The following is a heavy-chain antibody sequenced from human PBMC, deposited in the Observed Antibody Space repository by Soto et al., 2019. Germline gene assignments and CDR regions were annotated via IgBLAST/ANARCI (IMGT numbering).Heavy chain of an antibody. J-gene: IGHJ4*02. V-gene: IGHV4-34*01. CDR3: ARARKEY. Sequence: QVQLQQWGAGLLKPSETLSLTCAVYGGSFSGYYWSWIRQPPGKGLEWIGEINHSGSTNYNPSLKSRAPISVDTSKNQFSLKLSSVTAADTAVYYCARARKEYWGQGTLVTVSS. CDR2: INHSGST. CDR1: GGSFSGYY.